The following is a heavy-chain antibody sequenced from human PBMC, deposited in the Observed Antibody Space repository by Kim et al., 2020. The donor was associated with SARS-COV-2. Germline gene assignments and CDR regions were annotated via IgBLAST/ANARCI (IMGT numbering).Heavy chain of an antibody. J-gene: IGHJ4*02. CDR1: GGTFSSYA. Sequence: SVKVSCKASGGTFSSYAISWVRQAPGQGLEWMGGIIPIFGTANYAQKFQGRVTITADESTSTAYMELSSLRSEDTAGYYCAREAPQGMVYAIFDYWGQGTLVTVSS. V-gene: IGHV1-69*13. CDR3: AREAPQGMVYAIFDY. CDR2: IIPIFGTA. D-gene: IGHD2-8*01.